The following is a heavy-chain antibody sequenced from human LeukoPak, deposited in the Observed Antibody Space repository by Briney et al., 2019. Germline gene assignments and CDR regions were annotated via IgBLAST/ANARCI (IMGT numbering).Heavy chain of an antibody. CDR1: GFTFSSYE. CDR2: ISSSGKTV. D-gene: IGHD2-15*01. CDR3: ARLGYCSTGSCYSLDC. Sequence: GGSLRLSCEASGFTFSSYEMNWVRQAPGKGLEWISYISSSGKTVFYADSVKGRFTISRDSAKNSLFLQVNSLRAEDTALYYCARLGYCSTGSCYSLDCWGQGTLVTVSS. J-gene: IGHJ4*02. V-gene: IGHV3-48*03.